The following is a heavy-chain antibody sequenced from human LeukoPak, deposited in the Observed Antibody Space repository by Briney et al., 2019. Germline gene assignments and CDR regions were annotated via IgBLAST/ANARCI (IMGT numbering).Heavy chain of an antibody. D-gene: IGHD2-2*02. CDR1: GFTFDDYA. J-gene: IGHJ6*02. CDR2: ISWNSAGI. CDR3: ARAKQDIVVVPAAIVYYYYGMDV. V-gene: IGHV3-9*01. Sequence: GRSLRLSCTASGFTFDDYAMHWVRQVPRKGLEWVSGISWNSAGILYADSVKGRFTISRDNAKNSLYLQMNGLRAEDTAVYYCARAKQDIVVVPAAIVYYYYGMDVWGQGTTVTVSS.